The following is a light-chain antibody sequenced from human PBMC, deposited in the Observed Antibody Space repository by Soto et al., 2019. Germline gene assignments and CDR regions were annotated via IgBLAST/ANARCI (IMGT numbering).Light chain of an antibody. Sequence: QSALTQHPSASGSPGQSVTISCTGTSSDVGCYNYVSWYQQYPGKAPKLMIYEVTKRPSGVPDRFSGSKSGNTASLTVSGLQADEEADYYCSSYTGSNNLVFGGGTKLTVL. CDR3: SSYTGSNNLV. J-gene: IGLJ2*01. V-gene: IGLV2-8*01. CDR2: EVT. CDR1: SSDVGCYNY.